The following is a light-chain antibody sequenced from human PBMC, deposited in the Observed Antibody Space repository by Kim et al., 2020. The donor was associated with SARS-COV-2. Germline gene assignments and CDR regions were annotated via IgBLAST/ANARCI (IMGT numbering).Light chain of an antibody. V-gene: IGKV1-27*01. CDR2: AAS. CDR1: PGITTS. CDR3: QQYTSAPLT. Sequence: GARVTITCRASPGITTSLAWYLQIPGKVPQLLIYAASASHSGVPSRFSGIGSGTDFILTISSLQPEAVATYYCQQYTSAPLTFGQGTKV. J-gene: IGKJ1*01.